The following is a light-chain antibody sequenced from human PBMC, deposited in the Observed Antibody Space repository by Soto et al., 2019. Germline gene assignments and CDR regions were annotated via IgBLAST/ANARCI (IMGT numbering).Light chain of an antibody. Sequence: EIVLTQSPGTLSLYPGESATLSCRASQSVTSNYIAWYQQKPCQAPRRLIYRASTRATGIPDRCSGSGSGTEFTLTISRLEHEDFAVYHCQQYGTSPWTFGRGTKVDI. J-gene: IGKJ1*01. CDR1: QSVTSNY. CDR3: QQYGTSPWT. V-gene: IGKV3-20*01. CDR2: RAS.